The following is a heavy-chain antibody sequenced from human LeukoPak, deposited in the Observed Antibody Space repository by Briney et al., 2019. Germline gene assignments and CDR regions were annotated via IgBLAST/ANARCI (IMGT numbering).Heavy chain of an antibody. J-gene: IGHJ4*02. D-gene: IGHD2-15*01. Sequence: GASVKVSCKASGYTFTGYYMHWVRQAPGQGLEWMGWITPNTGGTNYAQKFQGRITMTRDTSISTAYMELSRLRSDDTAVYYCARAQVYCSGGGCPYFDYWGQGTLVTVSS. V-gene: IGHV1-2*02. CDR3: ARAQVYCSGGGCPYFDY. CDR2: ITPNTGGT. CDR1: GYTFTGYY.